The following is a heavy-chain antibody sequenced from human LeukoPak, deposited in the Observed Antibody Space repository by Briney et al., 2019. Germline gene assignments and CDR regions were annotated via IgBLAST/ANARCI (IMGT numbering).Heavy chain of an antibody. CDR3: ARDGDSGYSYGTSDY. V-gene: IGHV1-69*13. Sequence: GASVKVSCKASGGTFSSYAISWVRQAPGQGLEWMGGIIPIFGTANYAQKFQGRVTITADESTSTAYMELSSLRSEDTAVYYCARDGDSGYSYGTSDYWGQGTLVTVSS. D-gene: IGHD5-18*01. CDR1: GGTFSSYA. CDR2: IIPIFGTA. J-gene: IGHJ4*02.